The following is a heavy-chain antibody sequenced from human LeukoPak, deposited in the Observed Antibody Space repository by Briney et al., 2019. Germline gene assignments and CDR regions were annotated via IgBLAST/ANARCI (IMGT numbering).Heavy chain of an antibody. Sequence: GGSLRLSCAASGFTFSSYAMHWVRQAPGKGLEWVAVISYDGSNKYYADSVKGRFTISRGNSKNTLYLQMNSLRAEDTAVYYCASSEWELTSLDYWGQGTLVTVSS. J-gene: IGHJ4*02. D-gene: IGHD1-26*01. CDR2: ISYDGSNK. CDR1: GFTFSSYA. CDR3: ASSEWELTSLDY. V-gene: IGHV3-30-3*01.